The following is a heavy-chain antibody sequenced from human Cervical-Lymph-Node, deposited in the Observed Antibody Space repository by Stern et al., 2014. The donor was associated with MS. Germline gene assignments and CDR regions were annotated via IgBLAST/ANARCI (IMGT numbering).Heavy chain of an antibody. V-gene: IGHV3-7*01. Sequence: VQLVESGGGLVQPGGSLRLSCAASGFTFTNFWMSWVRQAPGKGLEWVANINYDGSEKYYVASVEGRFTISRENAKNSLYLEMNSLRVDDTAVYYCARYLNYGRDYWGQGTLVTVSS. J-gene: IGHJ4*02. CDR2: INYDGSEK. CDR3: ARYLNYGRDY. CDR1: GFTFTNFW. D-gene: IGHD3-10*01.